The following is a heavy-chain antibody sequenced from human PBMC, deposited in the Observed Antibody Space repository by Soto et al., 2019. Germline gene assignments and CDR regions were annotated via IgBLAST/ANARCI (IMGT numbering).Heavy chain of an antibody. V-gene: IGHV4-59*01. D-gene: IGHD3-3*01. Sequence: SETLSLTCTVSGGSMSSYYWSWIRQPPGKGLEWIGYIYYSGSTNYNPSLKSRVTISVDTSKNQFSLKLSSLTAADTAVYYCARGYNDFWSGYLTWFDPWGQGTLVTVSS. CDR1: GGSMSSYY. CDR3: ARGYNDFWSGYLTWFDP. CDR2: IYYSGST. J-gene: IGHJ5*02.